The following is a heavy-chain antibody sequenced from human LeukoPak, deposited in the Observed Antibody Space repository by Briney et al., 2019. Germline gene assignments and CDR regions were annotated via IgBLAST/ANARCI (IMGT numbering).Heavy chain of an antibody. J-gene: IGHJ6*03. CDR1: GFTFSSYG. V-gene: IGHV3-23*01. D-gene: IGHD2-2*01. Sequence: GGSLRLSCAASGFTFSSYGMSWVRQAPGKGLEWVSAISGSGGSTYYADSVKGRFTISRDNSKNTLYLQMNSLRAEDTAVYYCAKDHPDIVVVPAAIYYMDVWGKGTTVTVSS. CDR2: ISGSGGST. CDR3: AKDHPDIVVVPAAIYYMDV.